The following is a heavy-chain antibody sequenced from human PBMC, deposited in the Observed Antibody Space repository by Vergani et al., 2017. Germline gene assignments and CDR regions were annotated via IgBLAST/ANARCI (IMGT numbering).Heavy chain of an antibody. J-gene: IGHJ6*02. CDR3: ARELSYYYGSGSDDYNPYYYEGMDV. D-gene: IGHD3-10*01. V-gene: IGHV4-4*07. CDR1: GGSVSAYY. CDR2: VYTSGMT. Sequence: QVQLQESGPGLVKPSETLSLICTVSGGSVSAYYWSWIRQPAGKGLEWIGRVYTSGMTNYNPSLKSRVTILVDRSKSQLSLKLTSVTAGDTAVYFCARELSYYYGSGSDDYNPYYYEGMDVWGPGTTVTVSS.